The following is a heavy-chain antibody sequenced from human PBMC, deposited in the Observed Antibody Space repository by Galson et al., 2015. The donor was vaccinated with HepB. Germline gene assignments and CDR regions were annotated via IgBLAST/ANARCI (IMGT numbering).Heavy chain of an antibody. D-gene: IGHD3-3*01. CDR3: ARAYYDFWSGYYTPGGMDV. J-gene: IGHJ6*02. Sequence: CAISGDSVSSNSAAWNWIRQSPSRGLEWLGRTYYRSKWYNDYAVSVKSRITINPDTSKNQFSLQLNSVTPEDTAVYYCARAYYDFWSGYYTPGGMDVWGQGTTVTVSS. V-gene: IGHV6-1*01. CDR2: TYYRSKWYN. CDR1: GDSVSSNSAA.